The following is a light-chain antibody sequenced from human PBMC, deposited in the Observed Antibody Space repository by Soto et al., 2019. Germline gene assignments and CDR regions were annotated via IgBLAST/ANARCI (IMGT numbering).Light chain of an antibody. V-gene: IGLV1-40*01. J-gene: IGLJ2*01. Sequence: QSVLTQPPSVSGAPGQRVTISCTGNNSNLGAGYDVHWYQQLPGAAPKLVIFGNRNRPSGVPERFSGSSSGNTATLTITRVEAGDEADYYCQVWDRTATVVFGGGTKLTVL. CDR1: NSNLGAGYD. CDR3: QVWDRTATVV. CDR2: GNR.